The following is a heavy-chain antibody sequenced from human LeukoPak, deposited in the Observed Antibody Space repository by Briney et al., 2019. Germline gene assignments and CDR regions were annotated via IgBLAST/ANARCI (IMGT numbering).Heavy chain of an antibody. CDR2: IIPILGIA. J-gene: IGHJ6*02. V-gene: IGHV1-69*04. CDR1: GGTFSSYA. D-gene: IGHD5-12*01. Sequence: GASVKVSCKASGGTFSSYAISWVRQAPGQGLEWMGRIIPILGIANYAQKFQGRVTITADKSTSTAYMELSSLRSEDTAVYYCARARFQWLRFYDYYYGMDVWGQGTTVTVSS. CDR3: ARARFQWLRFYDYYYGMDV.